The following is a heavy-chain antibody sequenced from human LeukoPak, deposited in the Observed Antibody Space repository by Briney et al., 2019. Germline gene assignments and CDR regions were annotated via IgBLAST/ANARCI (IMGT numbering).Heavy chain of an antibody. CDR3: ARGRYSSGWYTFFDY. CDR2: INPNSGGT. CDR1: GYTFTGYY. J-gene: IGHJ4*02. V-gene: IGHV1-2*02. Sequence: ASVKVSCKASGYTFTGYYMHWVRQAPGQGLEWMGWINPNSGGTNYAQKFQGRVTMTRDTSISTAYMELSRLRPDDTAVYYCARGRYSSGWYTFFDYWGQGTLITVSS. D-gene: IGHD6-19*01.